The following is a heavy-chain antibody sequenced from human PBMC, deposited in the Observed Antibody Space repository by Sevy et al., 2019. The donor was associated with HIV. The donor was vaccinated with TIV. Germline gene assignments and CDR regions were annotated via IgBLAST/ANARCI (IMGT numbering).Heavy chain of an antibody. Sequence: GGSLRLSCAASGFTFSSYWMSWVRQAPGKGLEWVANIKQDGSGKYYVDSVKGRFTFSRDNAKNSLYLQMNSLRDEDTAVYYCARAGPLVPWIQLWVEWGQGTLVTVSS. CDR2: IKQDGSGK. D-gene: IGHD5-18*01. CDR1: GFTFSSYW. J-gene: IGHJ4*02. V-gene: IGHV3-7*04. CDR3: ARAGPLVPWIQLWVE.